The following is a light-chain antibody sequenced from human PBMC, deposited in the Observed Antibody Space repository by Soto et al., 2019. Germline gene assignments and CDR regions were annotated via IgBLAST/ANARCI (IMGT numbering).Light chain of an antibody. Sequence: EIVLTQSPATLSLSPGERATLSCRASQSVSSYLAWYQQKPGQAPRLLIYNASNRATGIPARFSGSGSGTDFPPPISRLGPENFAVYFCQRRSNWGIPFGQGTSLEIK. V-gene: IGKV3-11*01. CDR2: NAS. J-gene: IGKJ5*01. CDR3: QRRSNWGIP. CDR1: QSVSSY.